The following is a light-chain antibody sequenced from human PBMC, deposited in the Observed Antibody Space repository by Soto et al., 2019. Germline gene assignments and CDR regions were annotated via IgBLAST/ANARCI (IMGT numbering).Light chain of an antibody. CDR1: QSIRSW. J-gene: IGKJ1*01. Sequence: DIQMTQSPATLSASVGDRVTITCRASQSIRSWLAWYQQRPGQAPKVLIYDASSLESGVPSRFSGSGSGTEFTLTISSLQPDDFATYYCQQYDNWPWTFGQGTKVESK. CDR3: QQYDNWPWT. V-gene: IGKV1-5*01. CDR2: DAS.